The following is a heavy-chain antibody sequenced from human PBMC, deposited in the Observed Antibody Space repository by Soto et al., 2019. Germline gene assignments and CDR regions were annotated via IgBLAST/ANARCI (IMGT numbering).Heavy chain of an antibody. V-gene: IGHV1-18*01. D-gene: IGHD4-17*01. CDR3: ARDRVGLRRTTHPSDAFQI. Sequence: QVQLVQSGAEVKNPGASVKVSCKASGYTFINYAISWVRQAPGQGLEWMGWISAYNGNTVYAQKFQGRFTMTTDTSTSTAYLELRSLTSDDAAVYYCARDRVGLRRTTHPSDAFQIWGQGTVVTVSS. CDR1: GYTFINYA. J-gene: IGHJ3*02. CDR2: ISAYNGNT.